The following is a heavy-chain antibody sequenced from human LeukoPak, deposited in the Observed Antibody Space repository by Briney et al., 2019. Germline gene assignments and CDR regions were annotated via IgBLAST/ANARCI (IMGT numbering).Heavy chain of an antibody. V-gene: IGHV4-39*01. CDR3: ARQVSDYYYYYIDV. Sequence: SETLSLTCTVSGGSISSTACYWDWIRQPPGKGLEWIGSIYYSETTYYNSSLKSRVTISLNTSKNQFSLRLTSVTAADTAVYYCARQVSDYYYYYIDVRGKGATVTVSS. CDR1: GGSISSTACY. CDR2: IYYSETT. D-gene: IGHD5/OR15-5a*01. J-gene: IGHJ6*03.